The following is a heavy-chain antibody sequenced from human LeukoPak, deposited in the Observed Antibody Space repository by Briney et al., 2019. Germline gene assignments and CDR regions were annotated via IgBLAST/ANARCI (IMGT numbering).Heavy chain of an antibody. D-gene: IGHD6-19*01. V-gene: IGHV4-39*07. CDR2: IYYSGST. J-gene: IGHJ5*02. CDR3: ASIAVAGRWFDP. Sequence: PSETLSLTCTVSGGSISSSSYYWGWIRQPPGKGLEWIGSIYYSGSTYYNPSLKSRVTISVDTSKNQFSLKLSSVTAADTAVYYCASIAVAGRWFDPWGQGTLVTVSS. CDR1: GGSISSSSYY.